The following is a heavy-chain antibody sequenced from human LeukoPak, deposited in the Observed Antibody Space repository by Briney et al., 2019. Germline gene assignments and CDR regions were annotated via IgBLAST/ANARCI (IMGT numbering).Heavy chain of an antibody. J-gene: IGHJ4*02. Sequence: PSETLSLTCTVSGGSISSYYWNWIRQPPGKGLEWIGYVYYSGSTKYNPSLKSRVTISIDMSKNQFSLKLSSVTAADTAVYYCARSPLYYYDSSGYFPYYFDYWGQGTLVTVSS. CDR2: VYYSGST. CDR1: GGSISSYY. CDR3: ARSPLYYYDSSGYFPYYFDY. D-gene: IGHD3-22*01. V-gene: IGHV4-59*08.